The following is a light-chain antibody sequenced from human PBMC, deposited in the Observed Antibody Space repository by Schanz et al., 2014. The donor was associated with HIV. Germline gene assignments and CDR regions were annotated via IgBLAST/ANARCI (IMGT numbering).Light chain of an antibody. Sequence: QSLLTQPPSVSGAPGQRVTISCTGSSSNIGTGFHVHWYQQVPGAAPKLLIFDTNNRPSGVPDRFSGSKSGPSASLAITGLQAEDEADYYCCSYAGIYSILFGGGTKLTVL. CDR2: DTN. CDR3: CSYAGIYSIL. CDR1: SSNIGTGFH. J-gene: IGLJ2*01. V-gene: IGLV1-40*01.